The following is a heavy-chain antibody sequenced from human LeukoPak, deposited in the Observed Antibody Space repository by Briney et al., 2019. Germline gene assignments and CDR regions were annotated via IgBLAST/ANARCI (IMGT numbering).Heavy chain of an antibody. CDR2: IYTSGST. Sequence: SETLSLTCTVSGGSISSYYWSWIRQPAGKGLEWIGRIYTSGSTNYNPSLKSRVTMSVDTSKNQFSLKLSSATAADTAVYYCARGGAPNYDILTGTFDIWGQGTMVTVSS. V-gene: IGHV4-4*07. CDR1: GGSISSYY. D-gene: IGHD3-9*01. CDR3: ARGGAPNYDILTGTFDI. J-gene: IGHJ3*02.